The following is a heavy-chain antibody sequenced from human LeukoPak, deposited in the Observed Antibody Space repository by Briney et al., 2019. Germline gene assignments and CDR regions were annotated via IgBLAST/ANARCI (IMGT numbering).Heavy chain of an antibody. CDR1: GGTFSSYA. Sequence: SVKVSCKASGGTFSSYAISWVRQAPGQGLEWMGRIIPILGIANYAQKFQGRVTITADESTSTAYMELSSLRSEDTAVYYCARDVIPINSSGYYSRSDPWGQGTLVTVSS. CDR2: IIPILGIA. V-gene: IGHV1-69*04. J-gene: IGHJ5*02. CDR3: ARDVIPINSSGYYSRSDP. D-gene: IGHD3-22*01.